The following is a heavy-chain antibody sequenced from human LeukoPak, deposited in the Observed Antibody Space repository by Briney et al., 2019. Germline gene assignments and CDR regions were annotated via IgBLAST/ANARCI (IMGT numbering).Heavy chain of an antibody. CDR3: ALATVGYYYYYYMDV. J-gene: IGHJ6*03. V-gene: IGHV1-8*01. D-gene: IGHD6-13*01. Sequence: GASVKVSCKASGYTFTSYDINWVRQATGQGLEWMGWMNPNSGNTGYAQKFQGRVTMTRNTSISTAYMELSSLRSEDTAVYYCALATVGYYYYYYMDVWGNGTTVTISS. CDR1: GYTFTSYD. CDR2: MNPNSGNT.